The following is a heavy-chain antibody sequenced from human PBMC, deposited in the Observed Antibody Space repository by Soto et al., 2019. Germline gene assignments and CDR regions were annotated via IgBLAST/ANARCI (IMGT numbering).Heavy chain of an antibody. V-gene: IGHV4-31*03. CDR2: IYYSGSI. J-gene: IGHJ6*02. CDR1: GGSISSGGYY. D-gene: IGHD3-10*01. Sequence: QVQLQESGPGLVKPSQTPSLTCTVSGGSISSGGYYWSWIRQHPGKGLEWIGYIYYSGSIYYNPSLKSRVTISVDTSKNQFSLKLSSVTAADTAVYYCARDLRFRGFYGMDVWGQGTTVTVSS. CDR3: ARDLRFRGFYGMDV.